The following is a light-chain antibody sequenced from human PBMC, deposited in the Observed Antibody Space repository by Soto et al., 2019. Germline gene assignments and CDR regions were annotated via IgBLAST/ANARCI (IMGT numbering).Light chain of an antibody. J-gene: IGKJ2*01. Sequence: EVVLTQSPGTLSLSPGERATLSCRASQSVSSNYLAWYQQRPGQAPRLLIYGASSRATDIPDRFSSSGSGTDFTLTISRLEPEDFAVYYCQHYDNSPPYTFGQGTKLEIK. CDR2: GAS. CDR1: QSVSSNY. V-gene: IGKV3-20*01. CDR3: QHYDNSPPYT.